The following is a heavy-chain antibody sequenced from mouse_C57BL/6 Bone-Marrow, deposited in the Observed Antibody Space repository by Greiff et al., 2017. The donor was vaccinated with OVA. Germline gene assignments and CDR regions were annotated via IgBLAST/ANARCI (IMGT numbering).Heavy chain of an antibody. CDR3: ARPPYFDY. V-gene: IGHV1-26*01. J-gene: IGHJ2*01. CDR1: GYTFTDYY. CDR2: INPNNGGT. Sequence: EVKLQQSGPELVKPGASVKISCKASGYTFTDYYMNWVKQSHGKSLEWIGDINPNNGGTSYNQKFKGKATLTVDKSSSTAYMELRSLTSEDSAVYYCARPPYFDYWGQGTTLTVSS.